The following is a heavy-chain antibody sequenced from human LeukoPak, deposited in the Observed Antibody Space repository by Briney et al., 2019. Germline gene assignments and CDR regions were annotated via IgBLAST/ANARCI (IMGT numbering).Heavy chain of an antibody. D-gene: IGHD1-20*01. Sequence: ASVKVSCKASGYTFSRSGISWVRQAPGHGLEWMGWSSAYNGNAKYAQTLQGRVTMTTDTSTSTAYMDLRSLRSDDTAVYYCARTVDSYNWRENWFDPWGQGTLVTVSS. CDR3: ARTVDSYNWRENWFDP. J-gene: IGHJ5*02. CDR1: GYTFSRSG. CDR2: SSAYNGNA. V-gene: IGHV1-18*01.